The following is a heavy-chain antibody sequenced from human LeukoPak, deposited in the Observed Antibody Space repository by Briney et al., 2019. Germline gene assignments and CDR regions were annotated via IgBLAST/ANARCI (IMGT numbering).Heavy chain of an antibody. CDR3: ASGRWLQLPFY. D-gene: IGHD5-24*01. CDR1: GYTFTDYY. CDR2: INPNSGGT. J-gene: IGHJ4*02. Sequence: ASVKVSCKAFGYTFTDYYVHWVRQAPGQGLEWMGWINPNSGGTNYAQRFQGRVTVTRDTSISTAYMELSSLRSDDTAVYYCASGRWLQLPFYWGQGTLVTVS. V-gene: IGHV1-2*02.